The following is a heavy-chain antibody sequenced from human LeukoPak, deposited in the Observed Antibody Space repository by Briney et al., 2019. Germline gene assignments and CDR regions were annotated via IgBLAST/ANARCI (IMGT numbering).Heavy chain of an antibody. CDR1: GFIFSNYG. Sequence: PGGSLRLSCAASGFIFSNYGMHWVRQPPGKGLEWVAFVHYDGNEKYYSESLRGRFTISRDNSKNTICLQMNSLSAEDTAVYYCVQDTGVGDYWGQGTLVTVSS. CDR2: VHYDGNEK. CDR3: VQDTGVGDY. V-gene: IGHV3-30*02. J-gene: IGHJ4*02. D-gene: IGHD7-27*01.